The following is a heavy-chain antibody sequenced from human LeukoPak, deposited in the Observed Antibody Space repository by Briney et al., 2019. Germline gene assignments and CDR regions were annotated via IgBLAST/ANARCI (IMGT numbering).Heavy chain of an antibody. V-gene: IGHV1-46*01. Sequence: ASVKVSCKASGYTFTSYYIHWVRQAPGQGLEWMGLINPSGGSTNYAQKFQGRVTMTTDTSTSTAYMELRSLRSDDTAVYYCAREYAGGWFDPWGQGTLVTVSS. J-gene: IGHJ5*02. D-gene: IGHD3-10*01. CDR1: GYTFTSYY. CDR2: INPSGGST. CDR3: AREYAGGWFDP.